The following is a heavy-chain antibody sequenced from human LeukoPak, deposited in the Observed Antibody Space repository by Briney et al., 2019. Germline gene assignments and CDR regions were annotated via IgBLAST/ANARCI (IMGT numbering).Heavy chain of an antibody. D-gene: IGHD6-13*01. CDR2: ISYSGST. J-gene: IGHJ4*02. Sequence: SETLSLTCTVSGGSISSSNYYWAWIRQPPGKGLGWIGSISYSGSTSYNPSLRSRVTISVDTSKNQFSLKLNSVTAADTAMYYCVREDSGSSSDYWGQGTLVTVSS. CDR3: VREDSGSSSDY. CDR1: GGSISSSNYY. V-gene: IGHV4-39*02.